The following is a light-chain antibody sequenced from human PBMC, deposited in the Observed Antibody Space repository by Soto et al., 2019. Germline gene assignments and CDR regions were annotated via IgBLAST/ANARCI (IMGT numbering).Light chain of an antibody. V-gene: IGKV3-15*01. Sequence: EIVMTQSPATLSVSPGERATLSCRASQSVSSNLVWYQQKPGQAPRLLIYGASTRATGIPARFSGSGSGTEFTLTISSLQSEDFAVYYCQQDLNWITFGGGTKGDIK. CDR3: QQDLNWIT. CDR2: GAS. CDR1: QSVSSN. J-gene: IGKJ4*01.